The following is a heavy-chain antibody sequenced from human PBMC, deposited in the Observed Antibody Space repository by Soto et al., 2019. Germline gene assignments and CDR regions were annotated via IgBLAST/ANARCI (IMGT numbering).Heavy chain of an antibody. J-gene: IGHJ6*02. CDR2: ISYDGSNK. Sequence: GGSLRLSCAASGFTFSSYGMHWVRQAPGKGLEWVAVISYDGSNKYYADSVKGRFTISRDNSKNTLYLQMNSLRAEDTAVYYCAKDPYGIAVAGGDLRYGMDVWGQGTTVTVSS. CDR1: GFTFSSYG. V-gene: IGHV3-30*18. CDR3: AKDPYGIAVAGGDLRYGMDV. D-gene: IGHD6-19*01.